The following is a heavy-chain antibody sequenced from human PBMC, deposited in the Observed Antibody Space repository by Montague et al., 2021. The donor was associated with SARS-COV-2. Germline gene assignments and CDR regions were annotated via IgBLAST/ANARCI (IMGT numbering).Heavy chain of an antibody. Sequence: SETLSLTCAVSGGSFSSYYWSWIRQPPGKGLEWIAEINHSGSSNYNSSLKSRLTISVDTSENQFPLKVTSVTPADTAVYYCARVGWELRVGDYYFDYWGQGTLVTVSS. CDR3: ARVGWELRVGDYYFDY. J-gene: IGHJ4*02. CDR2: INHSGSS. CDR1: GGSFSSYY. D-gene: IGHD1-26*01. V-gene: IGHV4-34*01.